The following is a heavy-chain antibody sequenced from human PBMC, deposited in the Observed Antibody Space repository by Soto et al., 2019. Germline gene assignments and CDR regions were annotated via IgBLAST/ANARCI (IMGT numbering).Heavy chain of an antibody. J-gene: IGHJ4*02. V-gene: IGHV3-30*18. CDR3: AKAISGWYYDY. D-gene: IGHD6-19*01. CDR2: ISYDGXNK. Sequence: SXXASGFTFSSYAMHWVRQAPGKGLEWVAVISYDGXNKYYADSVKGRFTISRDNSKNTLYLQMNSLRAEDTAVYYCAKAISGWYYDYWGQGTLVTVSS. CDR1: GFTFSSYA.